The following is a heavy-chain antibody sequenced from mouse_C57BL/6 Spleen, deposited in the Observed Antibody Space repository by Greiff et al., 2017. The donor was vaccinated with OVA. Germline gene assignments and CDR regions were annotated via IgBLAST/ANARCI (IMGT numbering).Heavy chain of an antibody. CDR2: IHPNSGST. Sequence: QVQLQQSGAELVKPGASVKLSCKASGYTFTSYWMHWVKQRPGQGLEWIGMIHPNSGSTNYNEKFKSKATLTVDKSSSTAYMQLSSLTSEDSAVYYCARYYGSSLWYFDVWGTGTTVTVSS. V-gene: IGHV1-64*01. D-gene: IGHD1-1*01. CDR1: GYTFTSYW. CDR3: ARYYGSSLWYFDV. J-gene: IGHJ1*03.